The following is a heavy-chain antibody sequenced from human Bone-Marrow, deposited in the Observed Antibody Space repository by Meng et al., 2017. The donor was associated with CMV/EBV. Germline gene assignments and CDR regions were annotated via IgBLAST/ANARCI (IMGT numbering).Heavy chain of an antibody. CDR3: ARYIVVVPAATTIPYYYYGMDV. CDR2: IKQDGSEK. D-gene: IGHD2-2*01. J-gene: IGHJ6*02. Sequence: GESLKISCAASGFTVSSNYMSWVRQAPGKGLEWVANIKQDGSEKYYVDSVKGRFTISRDNAKNSLYLQMNSLRAEDTAVYYCARYIVVVPAATTIPYYYYGMDVWGQGTTVTVSS. CDR1: GFTVSSNY. V-gene: IGHV3-7*01.